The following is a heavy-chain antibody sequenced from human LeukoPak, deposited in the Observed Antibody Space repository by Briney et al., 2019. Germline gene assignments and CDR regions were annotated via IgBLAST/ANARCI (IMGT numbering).Heavy chain of an antibody. CDR3: ARSGSSWYSAFY. J-gene: IGHJ4*02. Sequence: ASVKVSCKASGYTFTSYYMHWVRQAPGQGIEWMGIINPSGGSTSYAQKFQGRVTMTRDTSTSTVYMELSSLRSEDTAVYYCARSGSSWYSAFYWGQGTLVTVSS. CDR2: INPSGGST. D-gene: IGHD6-13*01. V-gene: IGHV1-46*01. CDR1: GYTFTSYY.